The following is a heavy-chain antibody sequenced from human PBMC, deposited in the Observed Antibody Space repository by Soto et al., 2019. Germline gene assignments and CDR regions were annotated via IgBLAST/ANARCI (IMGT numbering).Heavy chain of an antibody. V-gene: IGHV3-23*01. D-gene: IGHD3-9*01. CDR2: ISGSGGST. J-gene: IGHJ3*02. Sequence: GGSLRLSCAASGFTFSSYAMSWVRQAPGKGLEWVSAISGSGGSTYYADSVKGRFTISRDNSKNTLYLQMNSLRAEDTAVYYCAAPEDTLTGYYFDAFDIWGQGTMVTVSS. CDR3: AAPEDTLTGYYFDAFDI. CDR1: GFTFSSYA.